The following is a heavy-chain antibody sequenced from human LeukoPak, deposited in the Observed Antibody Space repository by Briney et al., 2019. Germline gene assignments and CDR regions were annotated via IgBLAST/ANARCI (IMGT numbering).Heavy chain of an antibody. D-gene: IGHD4-23*01. CDR2: IYYSGST. CDR1: GGSISSVGYY. CDR3: ARGGTTVVKGAYDY. Sequence: SETLSLTCTVSGGSISSVGYYWSWIRQHPGKGLAWIGYIYYSGSTYYNPPLKSRVTISVDTSKNQFSLKLNSVTAADTAVYYCARGGTTVVKGAYDYWGQGTLVTVSS. V-gene: IGHV4-31*03. J-gene: IGHJ4*02.